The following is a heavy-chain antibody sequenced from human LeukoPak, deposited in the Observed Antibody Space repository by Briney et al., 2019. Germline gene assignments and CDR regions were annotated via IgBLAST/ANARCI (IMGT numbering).Heavy chain of an antibody. CDR3: ARGRFGELIFDY. J-gene: IGHJ4*02. CDR1: GGSISSYF. D-gene: IGHD3-10*01. V-gene: IGHV4-59*01. CDR2: ISSSGST. Sequence: PSETLSLTCTVSGGSISSYFWSWIRQPPGKGLEWIGYISSSGSTDYNPSLKSRVTMSVDTSKNQFSLNLNSVTAADTAVYYCARGRFGELIFDYWGQGTLVTVSS.